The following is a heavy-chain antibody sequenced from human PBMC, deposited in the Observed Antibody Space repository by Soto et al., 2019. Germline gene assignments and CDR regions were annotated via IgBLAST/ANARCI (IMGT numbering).Heavy chain of an antibody. CDR3: ARATYYYGSGSYGMDV. D-gene: IGHD3-10*01. Sequence: QVQLVESGGGVVQPGRSLRLSCAASGFTFSSYAMHWVRQAPGKGLEWVAVISYDGSNKYYADSVKGRFTISRDNSKNTLYLKMNRLRAEDTAVYYCARATYYYGSGSYGMDVWGQGTTVTVSS. V-gene: IGHV3-30-3*01. CDR1: GFTFSSYA. CDR2: ISYDGSNK. J-gene: IGHJ6*02.